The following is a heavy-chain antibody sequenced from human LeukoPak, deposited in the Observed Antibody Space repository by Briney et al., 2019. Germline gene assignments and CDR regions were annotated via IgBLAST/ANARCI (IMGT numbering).Heavy chain of an antibody. D-gene: IGHD4-17*01. J-gene: IGHJ4*02. CDR1: GFTFDDYT. V-gene: IGHV3-43*01. CDR2: ISWDGGST. CDR3: AKTGDGDYGYLHYFDY. Sequence: GGSLRLSCAASGFTFDDYTMHWVRQAPGKGLEWVSLISWDGGSTYYADSVKGRFTISRDNSKNTLYLQMNGLRAEDTAVYYCAKTGDGDYGYLHYFDYWGQGTLVTVSS.